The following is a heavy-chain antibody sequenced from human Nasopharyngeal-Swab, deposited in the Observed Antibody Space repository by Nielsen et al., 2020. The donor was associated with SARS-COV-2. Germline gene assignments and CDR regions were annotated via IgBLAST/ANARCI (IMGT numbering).Heavy chain of an antibody. CDR3: ARWGIVATGSYYYYGMDV. J-gene: IGHJ6*02. Sequence: WVRQAPGQGLEWMGGISPIFGTANYAQKFQGRVTITADESTSTAYMDLSSLRSEDTAVYYCARWGIVATGSYYYYGMDVWGQGTTVTVSS. CDR2: ISPIFGTA. D-gene: IGHD5-12*01. V-gene: IGHV1-69*01.